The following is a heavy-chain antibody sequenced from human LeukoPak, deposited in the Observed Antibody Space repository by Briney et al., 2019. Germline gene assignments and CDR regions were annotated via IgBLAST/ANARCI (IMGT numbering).Heavy chain of an antibody. D-gene: IGHD5-12*01. J-gene: IGHJ6*02. Sequence: GGSLRLSCAASAFTFSNYAMHWVRQAPGKGLEYVSGISYNGGSTYYANSVKGRFTISRDNSKNTLFLQMGSLRAEDMAVYYCARWLYGMDAWGQGTTVTVSS. CDR1: AFTFSNYA. CDR2: ISYNGGST. V-gene: IGHV3-64*01. CDR3: ARWLYGMDA.